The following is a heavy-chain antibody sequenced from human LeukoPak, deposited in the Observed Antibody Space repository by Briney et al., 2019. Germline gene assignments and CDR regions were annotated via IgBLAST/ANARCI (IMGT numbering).Heavy chain of an antibody. CDR2: ISGSGSST. J-gene: IGHJ4*02. Sequence: GGPLRLSCAASGFTFSSYAMSWVRQAPGKGLEWVSVISGSGSSTYADAVKGRFTISRDNSKNTLYLQMTSLRVEDTAVYFCASAPVVGNAEAFWGQGTLVTVSS. CDR1: GFTFSSYA. V-gene: IGHV3-23*01. D-gene: IGHD1-26*01. CDR3: ASAPVVGNAEAF.